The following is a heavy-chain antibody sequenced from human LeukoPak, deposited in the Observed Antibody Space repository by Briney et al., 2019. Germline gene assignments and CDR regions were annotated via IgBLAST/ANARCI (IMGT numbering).Heavy chain of an antibody. J-gene: IGHJ6*03. CDR3: AREGIVVNYYYYYMDV. D-gene: IGHD2-2*01. CDR2: IYHTGTT. Sequence: SETLSLTCTVSGGSLSPYYWTWIRQPPGKGLEWIGYIYHTGTTNYNPSLKSRVTMSVDTSKNQFSLKLSSVTAADTAVYYCAREGIVVNYYYYYMDVWGKGTTVTVSS. CDR1: GGSLSPYY. V-gene: IGHV4-59*12.